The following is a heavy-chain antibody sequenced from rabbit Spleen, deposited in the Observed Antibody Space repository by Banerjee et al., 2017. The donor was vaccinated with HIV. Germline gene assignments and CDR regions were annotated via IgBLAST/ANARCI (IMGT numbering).Heavy chain of an antibody. CDR3: ARDLVGVIGWNFYL. V-gene: IGHV1S45*01. J-gene: IGHJ4*01. Sequence: QEQLVESGGDLVKPEGSLTLTCTASGFSFSYSSWICWVRQAPGKGLEWIACIDTGSSGFTYFASWAKGRFTISRTSSTTVTLRMTSLTVADRATYFCARDLVGVIGWNFYLWGQGTLVTVS. CDR1: GFSFSYSSW. CDR2: IDTGSSGFT. D-gene: IGHD2-1*01.